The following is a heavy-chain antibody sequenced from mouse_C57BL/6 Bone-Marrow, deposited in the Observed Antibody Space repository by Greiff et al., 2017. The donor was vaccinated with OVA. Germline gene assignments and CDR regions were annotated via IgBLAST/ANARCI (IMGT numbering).Heavy chain of an antibody. J-gene: IGHJ4*01. CDR1: GYTFTSYW. V-gene: IGHV1-55*01. CDR3: ARSPLWYYAMDY. D-gene: IGHD1-1*02. Sequence: QVHVKQPGAELVKPGASVKMSCKASGYTFTSYWITWVKQRPGQGLEWIGDIYPGSGSTNYNEKFKSKATLTVDTSSSTAYMQLSSLTSEDSAVYYCARSPLWYYAMDYWGQGTSVTVSS. CDR2: IYPGSGST.